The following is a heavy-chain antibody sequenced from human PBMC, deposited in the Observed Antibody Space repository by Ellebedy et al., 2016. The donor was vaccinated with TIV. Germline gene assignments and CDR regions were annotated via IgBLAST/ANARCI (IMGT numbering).Heavy chain of an antibody. Sequence: MPSETLSLTCAVYSGSFSGYWWTWIRQPPGKGLEWIAEINQRGDTNYHPSLKSRVVISVDTSQNQFSLNLRSVTAADTAVYYCARASTLTPRPGRRSFILDDWGQGTTVTVS. CDR2: INQRGDT. CDR3: ARASTLTPRPGRRSFILDD. D-gene: IGHD6-6*01. CDR1: SGSFSGYW. V-gene: IGHV4-34*01. J-gene: IGHJ6*02.